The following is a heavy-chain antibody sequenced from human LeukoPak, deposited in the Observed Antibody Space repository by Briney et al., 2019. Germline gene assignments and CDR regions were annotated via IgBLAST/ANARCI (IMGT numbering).Heavy chain of an antibody. J-gene: IGHJ6*02. Sequence: PGGSLRLSCAASGFTFSSYSMNWVRQAPGKGLEWVSYISSGSNYIYYADSVKGRFTISRDNAKNSLYLQMNSLRAEDTAVYYCAGQIGMDVWGQGTTVTVSS. V-gene: IGHV3-21*01. CDR3: AGQIGMDV. CDR1: GFTFSSYS. CDR2: ISSGSNYI.